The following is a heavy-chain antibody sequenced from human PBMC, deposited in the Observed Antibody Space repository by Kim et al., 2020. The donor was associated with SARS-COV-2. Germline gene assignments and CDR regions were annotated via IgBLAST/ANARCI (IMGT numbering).Heavy chain of an antibody. CDR3: ARADRGLVGATVYDFDY. CDR2: MNPNSGNT. J-gene: IGHJ4*02. V-gene: IGHV1-8*02. CDR1: GYTFTSYD. Sequence: ASVKVSCKASGYTFTSYDINWVRQATGQGLEWMGWMNPNSGNTGYAQKFQGRVTMTRNTSISTAYMELSSLRSEDTAVYYCARADRGLVGATVYDFDYWGKGTLDTVST. D-gene: IGHD1-26*01.